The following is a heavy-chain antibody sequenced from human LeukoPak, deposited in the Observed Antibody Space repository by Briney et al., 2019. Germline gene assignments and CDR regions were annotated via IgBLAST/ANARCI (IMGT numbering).Heavy chain of an antibody. Sequence: PGGSLRLSCAASGFTFDDYAMHWVRQAPGKGLEWVSGISWNSGSIGYADSVKGRFTISRDNAKNSLYLQMNSLRAEDTALYYCARVYDFWSAYNWFDPWGQGTLVTVSS. CDR1: GFTFDDYA. CDR3: ARVYDFWSAYNWFDP. D-gene: IGHD3-3*01. CDR2: ISWNSGSI. J-gene: IGHJ5*02. V-gene: IGHV3-9*01.